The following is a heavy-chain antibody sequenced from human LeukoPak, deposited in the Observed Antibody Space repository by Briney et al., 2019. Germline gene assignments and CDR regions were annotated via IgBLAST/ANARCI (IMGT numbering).Heavy chain of an antibody. J-gene: IGHJ4*02. D-gene: IGHD3-10*01. V-gene: IGHV4-4*02. CDR1: GGSIGSSNW. Sequence: SETLSLTCTVSGGSIGSSNWWSWVRQPPGKGLEWIGEIYYSGNTNYNPSLKSRVTISIDKSKNQFSLKLSSVTAADTAVYYCAREVRFSMVRGEIDCWGQGTLVTVSS. CDR2: IYYSGNT. CDR3: AREVRFSMVRGEIDC.